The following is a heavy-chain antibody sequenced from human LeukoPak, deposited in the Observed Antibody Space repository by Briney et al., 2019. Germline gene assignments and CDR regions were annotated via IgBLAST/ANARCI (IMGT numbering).Heavy chain of an antibody. CDR2: IYYSGNT. CDR1: GDSISSYY. J-gene: IGHJ4*02. CDR3: ARGKRDGNNYY. Sequence: PSETLSLTCTVSGDSISSYYWSWIRQPPGKGLEWIGYIYYSGNTYYNPSLKSRVTISVDTSKNQLSLKLSSVTAADTAVYYCARGKRDGNNYYWGQGTLVTVSS. D-gene: IGHD5-24*01. V-gene: IGHV4-59*01.